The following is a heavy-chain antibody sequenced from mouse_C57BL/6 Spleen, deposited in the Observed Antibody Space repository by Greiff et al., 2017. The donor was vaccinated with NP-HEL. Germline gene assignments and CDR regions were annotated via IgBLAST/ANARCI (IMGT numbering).Heavy chain of an antibody. Sequence: EVKLQQSGPELVKPGASVKISCKASGYTFTDYYMNWVKQSHGKSLEWIGDINPNNGGTSYNQKFKGKATLTVDKSSSTAYMELRSLTSEDSAVYYCARWLLDWYFDVWGTGTTVTVSS. CDR2: INPNNGGT. D-gene: IGHD2-3*01. V-gene: IGHV1-26*01. CDR1: GYTFTDYY. J-gene: IGHJ1*03. CDR3: ARWLLDWYFDV.